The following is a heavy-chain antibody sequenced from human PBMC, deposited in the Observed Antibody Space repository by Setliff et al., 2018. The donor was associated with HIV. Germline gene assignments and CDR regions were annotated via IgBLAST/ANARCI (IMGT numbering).Heavy chain of an antibody. Sequence: VASVKVSCKASGYTFIGYHIHWVRQAPRQGLEWMGRVNPNSGATNYAQKFQGRVTMTRDTSSRTAYMELSRLRSDDTAVYFCARGRGYCSSHGCFYYYMDVWAEGTTVTVSS. J-gene: IGHJ6*03. CDR3: ARGRGYCSSHGCFYYYMDV. CDR1: GYTFIGYH. V-gene: IGHV1-2*06. CDR2: VNPNSGAT. D-gene: IGHD2-2*01.